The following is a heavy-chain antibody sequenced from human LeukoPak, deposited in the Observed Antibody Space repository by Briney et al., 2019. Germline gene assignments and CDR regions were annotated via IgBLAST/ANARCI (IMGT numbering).Heavy chain of an antibody. Sequence: HPGGSLRLSCAASGFTFSSYAMSWVRQAPGKGLEWVSAISGSGGSTYYADSVKGRFTISRDNSKNTLYLQMNSLRAEDTAVYYCAKDYLVLRYFGWWSGGYYFDYWGQGTLVTVSS. CDR1: GFTFSSYA. CDR2: ISGSGGST. CDR3: AKDYLVLRYFGWWSGGYYFDY. V-gene: IGHV3-23*01. J-gene: IGHJ4*02. D-gene: IGHD3-9*01.